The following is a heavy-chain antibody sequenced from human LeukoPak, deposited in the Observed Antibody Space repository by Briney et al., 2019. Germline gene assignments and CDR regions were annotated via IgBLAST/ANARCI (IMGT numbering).Heavy chain of an antibody. D-gene: IGHD6-6*01. Sequence: SETLSLTCAVYGGSFSGYYWSWIRQPPGKGLEWIGEINHSGSTNYNPSLKSRVTISVDTSKNQFSLKLSSMTAADTAVYYCARGQRIAARRGGWFDPWGQGTLVTVSS. CDR2: INHSGST. CDR1: GGSFSGYY. V-gene: IGHV4-34*01. CDR3: ARGQRIAARRGGWFDP. J-gene: IGHJ5*02.